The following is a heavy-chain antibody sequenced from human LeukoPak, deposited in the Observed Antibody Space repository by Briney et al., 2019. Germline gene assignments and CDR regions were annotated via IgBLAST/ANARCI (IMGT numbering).Heavy chain of an antibody. D-gene: IGHD3-10*01. CDR3: AKEVLLWFGASYFDY. CDR2: ISGSGGST. Sequence: GGSLRLSCAASGFTFSSYAMSWVRQAPGKGLEWVSAISGSGGSTYYADSVKGRFTISRDNSKSTLYLQMNSLRAEDTAVYYCAKEVLLWFGASYFDYWGQGTLVTVSS. V-gene: IGHV3-23*01. CDR1: GFTFSSYA. J-gene: IGHJ4*02.